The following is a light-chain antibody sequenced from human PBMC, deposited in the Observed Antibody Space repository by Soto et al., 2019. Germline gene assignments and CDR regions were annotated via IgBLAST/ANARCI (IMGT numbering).Light chain of an antibody. CDR2: AAS. J-gene: IGKJ5*01. Sequence: AIRMTQSPSSLSASTGGRVTITCRASQGISSYLAWYQQKPGKAPKLLIYAASTLQSGVPSRFSGSGSGTDFTLTISCLQSEDFATYYCHQYLDSPNTFGQGIRLEIK. CDR3: HQYLDSPNT. CDR1: QGISSY. V-gene: IGKV1-8*01.